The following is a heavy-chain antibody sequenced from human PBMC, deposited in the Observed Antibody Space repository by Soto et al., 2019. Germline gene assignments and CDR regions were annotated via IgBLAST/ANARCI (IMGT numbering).Heavy chain of an antibody. CDR3: AREGELLDYGMDV. Sequence: WASVKVSCKASGGTFSNYAISWVRQAPGQGLEWMGGLIPILGPPNYAPNFQGRVTITADKSKSTVYMELSSLRSEDTAVYYCAREGELLDYGMDVWGQGTRVTVSS. V-gene: IGHV1-69*06. CDR2: LIPILGPP. CDR1: GGTFSNYA. J-gene: IGHJ6*02. D-gene: IGHD3-10*01.